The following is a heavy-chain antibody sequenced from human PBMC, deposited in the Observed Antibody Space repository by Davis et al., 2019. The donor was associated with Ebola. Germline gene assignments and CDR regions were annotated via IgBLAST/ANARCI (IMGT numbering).Heavy chain of an antibody. D-gene: IGHD3-22*01. V-gene: IGHV3-21*01. CDR3: ARAMRSSGYCDY. CDR1: GFTFSSYS. Sequence: GESLKISCAASGFTFSSYSMNWVRQAPGKGLEWVSSISSSSSYIYYADSVKGRFTISRDNAKNSLYLQMNSLRAEDTAVYYCARAMRSSGYCDYWGQGTLVTVSS. J-gene: IGHJ4*02. CDR2: ISSSSSYI.